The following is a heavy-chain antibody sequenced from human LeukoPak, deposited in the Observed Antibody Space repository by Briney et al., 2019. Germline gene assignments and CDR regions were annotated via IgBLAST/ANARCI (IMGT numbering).Heavy chain of an antibody. CDR1: DGSISSSRYY. CDR3: ARHEWGVTGTSFDP. D-gene: IGHD1-7*01. V-gene: IGHV4-39*01. CDR2: IYYSGTT. J-gene: IGHJ5*02. Sequence: SETLSLTCTVSDGSISSSRYYWGWVRQPPGKGLEWIGSIYYSGTTYYNPSLKSRVTISVDTSKNQFSLKLSSVTAADPTVYYCARHEWGVTGTSFDPWGQGTLVTVSS.